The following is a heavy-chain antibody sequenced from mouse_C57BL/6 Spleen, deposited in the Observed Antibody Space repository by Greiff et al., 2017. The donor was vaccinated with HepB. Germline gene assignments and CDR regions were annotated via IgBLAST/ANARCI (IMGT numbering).Heavy chain of an antibody. D-gene: IGHD2-5*01. J-gene: IGHJ3*01. CDR1: GFTFSSYG. V-gene: IGHV5-6*01. Sequence: EVQGVESGGDLVKPGGSLKLSCAASGFTFSSYGMSWVRQTPDKRLEWVATISSGGSYTYYPDSVKGRFTISRDNAKNTLYLQMSSLKSEDTAMYYCARQTYSNYDAYWGQGTLVTVSA. CDR3: ARQTYSNYDAY. CDR2: ISSGGSYT.